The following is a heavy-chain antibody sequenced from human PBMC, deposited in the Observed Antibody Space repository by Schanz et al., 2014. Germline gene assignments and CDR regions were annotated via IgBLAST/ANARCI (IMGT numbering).Heavy chain of an antibody. V-gene: IGHV1-18*01. CDR2: ISGSNGNT. J-gene: IGHJ3*02. D-gene: IGHD2-2*01. CDR3: ARGTMPGTFDI. CDR1: GYTFISYG. Sequence: QVQLVQSGAEVRKPGASVKVSCKASGYTFISYGISWVRQAPGQGLEWLGWISGSNGNTNYTQKFQGRVTMTIDPYTSTAYMELTSLRSDDTAVFYCARGTMPGTFDIWGQGTMVTVSA.